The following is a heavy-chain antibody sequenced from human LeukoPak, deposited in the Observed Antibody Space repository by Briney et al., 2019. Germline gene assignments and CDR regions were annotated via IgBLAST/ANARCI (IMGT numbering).Heavy chain of an antibody. CDR3: AKDRRDGYNVIDY. CDR2: ISYDGSNK. V-gene: IGHV3-30*18. Sequence: PGGSLRLSCAASGFTFSSYGMHWVRQAPGKGLEWVAVISYDGSNKYYAGSAKGRFTISRDNSKNTLYLQMNSLRAEDTAVYYCAKDRRDGYNVIDYWGQGTLVTVSS. D-gene: IGHD5-24*01. CDR1: GFTFSSYG. J-gene: IGHJ4*02.